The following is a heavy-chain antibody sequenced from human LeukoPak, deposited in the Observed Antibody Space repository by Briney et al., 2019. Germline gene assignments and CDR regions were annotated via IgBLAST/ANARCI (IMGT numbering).Heavy chain of an antibody. CDR1: GFTFSIYW. Sequence: GGSLRLSCAASGFTFSIYWMHWVRQAPGKGLVWVSHINKDGNTITYVDSVKGRFTISRDNAKNTLYLQMNSLRAEDTAVYYCARDSGTDYVGYWGQGTLVTVSS. CDR2: INKDGNTI. J-gene: IGHJ4*02. V-gene: IGHV3-74*01. CDR3: ARDSGTDYVGY.